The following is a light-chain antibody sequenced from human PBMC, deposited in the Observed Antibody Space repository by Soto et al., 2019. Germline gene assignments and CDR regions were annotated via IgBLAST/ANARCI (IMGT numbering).Light chain of an antibody. Sequence: QSVLTQSPSASGTPGQRVTISCSGSSSNIGSNTVNWYQQLPGAAPKLLIYSTNQRPSGVPDRFSGSKSGTSASLAISGLQSDDEADYYCAAWDDSLNGVVFGGGTKLTVL. V-gene: IGLV1-44*01. J-gene: IGLJ2*01. CDR1: SSNIGSNT. CDR3: AAWDDSLNGVV. CDR2: STN.